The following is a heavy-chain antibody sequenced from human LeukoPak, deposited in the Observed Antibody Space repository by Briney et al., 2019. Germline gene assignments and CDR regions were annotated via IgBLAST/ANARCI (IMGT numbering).Heavy chain of an antibody. Sequence: SVKVSCKASGGTFSSYAISWVRQAPGQGLEWMGRIIPIFGTASYAQKFQGRVTITTDESTSTAYMELSSLRSEDTAVYYCAREGDGSGSYYWADYYYYYMDVWGKGTTVTVSS. CDR1: GGTFSSYA. CDR2: IIPIFGTA. D-gene: IGHD3-10*01. V-gene: IGHV1-69*05. J-gene: IGHJ6*03. CDR3: AREGDGSGSYYWADYYYYYMDV.